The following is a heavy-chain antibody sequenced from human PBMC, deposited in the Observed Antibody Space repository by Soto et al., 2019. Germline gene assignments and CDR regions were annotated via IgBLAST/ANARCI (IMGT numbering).Heavy chain of an antibody. J-gene: IGHJ4*02. Sequence: SETLSLTCAVSGGSFRGYFWSWIRQSPDKGLEWIGEVNDSGSTYYNPSFKSRLTISVDTSKSQISLTLASVTAADSAVYYCQGGDFWGQGTRVTVSS. CDR2: VNDSGST. D-gene: IGHD3-16*01. CDR1: GGSFRGYF. CDR3: QGGDF. V-gene: IGHV4-34*01.